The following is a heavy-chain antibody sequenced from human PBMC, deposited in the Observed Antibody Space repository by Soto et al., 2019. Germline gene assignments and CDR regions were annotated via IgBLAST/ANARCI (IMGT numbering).Heavy chain of an antibody. CDR2: IYPGDSDT. Sequence: PGESLKISCKTSGYMFANYWIDWVRQMPGKGLEWVGIIYPGDSDTIYSPSFQGHVTISVGKSTSTAYLQWSSLKASDSAIYYCGRPHILGSRYHGVDVWGQGTKVTVSS. CDR1: GYMFANYW. CDR3: GRPHILGSRYHGVDV. J-gene: IGHJ6*02. V-gene: IGHV5-51*01. D-gene: IGHD2-21*01.